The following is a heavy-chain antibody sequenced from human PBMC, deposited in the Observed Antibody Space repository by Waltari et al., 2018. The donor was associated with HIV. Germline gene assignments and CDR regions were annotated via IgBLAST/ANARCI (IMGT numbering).Heavy chain of an antibody. CDR1: GGSISSSSYY. CDR3: ARQRYCTGGVCYYYCDY. Sequence: QLQLQESGPGLVKPSETLSLTCTVSGGSISSSSYYWGWIRQPPGKGLEWIGSIYYSGSTYYNPSLKSRVTISVDTSKNQFSLKLSSVTAADTAVYYCARQRYCTGGVCYYYCDYWGQGTLVTVSS. V-gene: IGHV4-39*01. J-gene: IGHJ4*02. D-gene: IGHD2-8*02. CDR2: IYYSGST.